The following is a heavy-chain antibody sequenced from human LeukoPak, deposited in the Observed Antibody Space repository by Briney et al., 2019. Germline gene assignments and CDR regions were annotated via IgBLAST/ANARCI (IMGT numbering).Heavy chain of an antibody. CDR2: IKSKTDGGTT. CDR3: TTGLGGFGELLTLWFYYGMDV. J-gene: IGHJ6*02. CDR1: GFTFSNAW. V-gene: IGHV3-15*01. Sequence: GGSLRLSCAASGFTFSNAWMSWVRQAPGKGLEWVGRIKSKTDGGTTDYAAPVKGRFTISRDDSKNTLYLQMNSLKTEDTAVYYCTTGLGGFGELLTLWFYYGMDVWGQGTTVTVSS. D-gene: IGHD3-10*01.